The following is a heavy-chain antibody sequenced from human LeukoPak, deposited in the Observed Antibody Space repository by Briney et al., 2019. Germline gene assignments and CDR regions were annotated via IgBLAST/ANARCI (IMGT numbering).Heavy chain of an antibody. CDR1: GFTFSSYA. V-gene: IGHV3-23*01. CDR2: ISGSGGST. CDR3: AKAGFFAWSGYYDY. D-gene: IGHD3-3*01. Sequence: GGSLRLSCAASGFTFSSYAMSWVRQAPGKGLEWVSAISGSGGSTYYADSVEGRFTISRDNSKNTLYLQMNSLRAEDTAVYYCAKAGFFAWSGYYDYWGQGTLVTVSS. J-gene: IGHJ4*02.